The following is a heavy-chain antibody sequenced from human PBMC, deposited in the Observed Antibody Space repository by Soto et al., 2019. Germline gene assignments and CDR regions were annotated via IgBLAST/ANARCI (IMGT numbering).Heavy chain of an antibody. V-gene: IGHV1-69*04. CDR3: ARGGDGSGSESVFDI. J-gene: IGHJ3*02. CDR1: GGMFSTYP. Sequence: SVKCSCKTSGGMFSTYPITWVRQAPGQGLEWMGRTIPILDITDYAQKFQGRVTITADKSTTTAYMELSSLKFEDTAVYYCARGGDGSGSESVFDIWGQGTMVTVSS. CDR2: TIPILDIT. D-gene: IGHD3-22*01.